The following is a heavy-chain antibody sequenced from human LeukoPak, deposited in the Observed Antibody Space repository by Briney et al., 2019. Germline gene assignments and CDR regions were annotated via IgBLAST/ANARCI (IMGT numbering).Heavy chain of an antibody. V-gene: IGHV3-21*04. CDR2: ISSSSSYI. CDR3: AKDSGNNYDILTGYYH. Sequence: GGSLRLSCAASGFTFSSYSMNWVRQAPGKGLEWVSSISSSSSYIYYADSVKGRFTISRDNSKNTLYLQMNSLRAEDTAVYYCAKDSGNNYDILTGYYHWGQGTLVTVSS. J-gene: IGHJ5*02. CDR1: GFTFSSYS. D-gene: IGHD3-9*01.